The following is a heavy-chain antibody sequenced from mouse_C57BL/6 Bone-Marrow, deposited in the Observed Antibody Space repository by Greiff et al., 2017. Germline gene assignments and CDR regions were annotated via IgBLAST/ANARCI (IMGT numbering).Heavy chain of an antibody. D-gene: IGHD4-1*01. J-gene: IGHJ2*01. CDR1: GYTFTIYW. CDR2: IYPTSGRT. Sequence: VQLQQSGAELVKPGASVKMSCKASGYTFTIYWITWVKQRPGQGLEWIGDIYPTSGRTNYNEKFKSKAILTVDTSSNTAYMQLSSLTSEDSAVFYCARSVPLGRSLDNWGQGTTLTVSS. CDR3: ARSVPLGRSLDN. V-gene: IGHV1-55*01.